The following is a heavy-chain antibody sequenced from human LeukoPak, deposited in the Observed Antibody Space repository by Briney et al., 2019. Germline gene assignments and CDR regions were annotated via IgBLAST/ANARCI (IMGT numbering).Heavy chain of an antibody. CDR2: ISAYNGNT. D-gene: IGHD6-19*01. V-gene: IGHV1-18*04. CDR3: ARGRSSGWKGHLDY. CDR1: GYTFTSYG. Sequence: ASVKVSCKASGYTFTSYGISWVRQAPGQGLEWMGWISAYNGNTNYAQELQGRVTMTTDTSTSTAYMELRSLRSDDTAAYYCARGRSSGWKGHLDYWGQGTLVTVSS. J-gene: IGHJ4*02.